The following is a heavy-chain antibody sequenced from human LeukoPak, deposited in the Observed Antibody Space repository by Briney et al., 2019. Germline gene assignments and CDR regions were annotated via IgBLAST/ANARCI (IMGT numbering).Heavy chain of an antibody. CDR2: IYYSGST. Sequence: NSSETLSLTCTVSGGSISSGSYYWSWIRQPPGKGLEWIGYIYYSGSTNYNPSLKSRVTISVDTSKNQFSLKLSSVTAADTAVYYCARETYYYDSSGYWRSADYWGQGTLVTVSS. CDR1: GGSISSGSYY. V-gene: IGHV4-61*01. J-gene: IGHJ4*02. D-gene: IGHD3-22*01. CDR3: ARETYYYDSSGYWRSADY.